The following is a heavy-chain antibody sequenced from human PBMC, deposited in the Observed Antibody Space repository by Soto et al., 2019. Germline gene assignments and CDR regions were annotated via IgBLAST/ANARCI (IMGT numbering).Heavy chain of an antibody. Sequence: EVQLVESGGGLVQPGGSLTLSCAASGFSVSGNYMTWVRQAPGKGLEWVSVVYSGGNTYYADSVKGRFTISRDNSKNSXXLXMXXLRAEDTAVYFCARDGTYYGSGGDYRPYYYNGMDVWGQGTTVTVS. CDR2: VYSGGNT. CDR1: GFSVSGNY. V-gene: IGHV3-66*01. CDR3: ARDGTYYGSGGDYRPYYYNGMDV. J-gene: IGHJ6*02. D-gene: IGHD3-10*01.